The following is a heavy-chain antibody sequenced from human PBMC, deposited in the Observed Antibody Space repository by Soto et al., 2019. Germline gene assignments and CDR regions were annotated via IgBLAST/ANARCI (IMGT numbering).Heavy chain of an antibody. J-gene: IGHJ4*02. CDR1: GYTFTSYG. CDR3: ARGRYGDY. Sequence: QVHLVQSGAEVKKPGASVKVSCKASGYTFTSYGITWVRQAPGQGLEWMGWISAHNGNTDYAQKLPGRVILDRNTSTSTAYMELRSLRSDDTAVYYCARGRYGDYWGQGALVTVSS. D-gene: IGHD1-1*01. V-gene: IGHV1-18*01. CDR2: ISAHNGNT.